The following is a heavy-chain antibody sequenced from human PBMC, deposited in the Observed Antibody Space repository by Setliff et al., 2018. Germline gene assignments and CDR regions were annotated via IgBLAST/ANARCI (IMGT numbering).Heavy chain of an antibody. J-gene: IGHJ4*02. V-gene: IGHV1-2*02. D-gene: IGHD3-10*01. CDR1: AYSFTDYY. CDR3: ARLFQGYDYYKKFDS. CDR2: INPNSGGT. Sequence: ASVKVSCKTSAYSFTDYYIQWVRQAPGQGLEWMGWINPNSGGTKYSPKFQGRVAMTRDTSVTTAFLELSGLTYDDTAVYYCARLFQGYDYYKKFDSWGQGTLVTSPQ.